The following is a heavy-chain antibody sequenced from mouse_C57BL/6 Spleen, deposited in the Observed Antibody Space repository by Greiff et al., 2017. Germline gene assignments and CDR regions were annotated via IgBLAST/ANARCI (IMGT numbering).Heavy chain of an antibody. Sequence: VQLQQSGAELVKPGASVKLSCKASGYTFTSYWMQWVKQRPGQGLEWIGEIDPSDSYTNYNQKFKGKATLTVDTSSSTAYMQLSSLTSEDSAVYYSANGGSPAWFAYWGQGTLVTVSA. J-gene: IGHJ3*01. CDR1: GYTFTSYW. CDR2: IDPSDSYT. V-gene: IGHV1-50*01. D-gene: IGHD6-1*01. CDR3: ANGGSPAWFAY.